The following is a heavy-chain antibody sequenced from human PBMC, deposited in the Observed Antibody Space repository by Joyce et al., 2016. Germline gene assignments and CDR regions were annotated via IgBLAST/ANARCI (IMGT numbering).Heavy chain of an antibody. Sequence: EVQLVESGGGLVKPGGSLRLSCAASGFTFNSSSMNWVRQAPGKGVEWVSSISSSSDHIYYVDSVKGRFTVARDNAKNSLYLQMNSLRAEDTAVYYCARDRGIYGFDIWGQGTMVTVSS. V-gene: IGHV3-21*01. CDR3: ARDRGIYGFDI. D-gene: IGHD1-26*01. CDR2: ISSSSDHI. CDR1: GFTFNSSS. J-gene: IGHJ3*02.